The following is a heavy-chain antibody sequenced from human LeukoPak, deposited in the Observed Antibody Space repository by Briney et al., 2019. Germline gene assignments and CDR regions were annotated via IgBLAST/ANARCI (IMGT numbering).Heavy chain of an antibody. Sequence: GGSLRLSCAASGFTFGSYWMHWVRQAPGKGLVWVSSSNTDGSSTNYADSVKGRFTISRDNAKNTLYLQMNSLRAEDTAVYYCASGYCRGGSCYSGLFDPWGQGTLVTVSS. J-gene: IGHJ5*02. CDR3: ASGYCRGGSCYSGLFDP. V-gene: IGHV3-74*01. CDR2: SNTDGSST. CDR1: GFTFGSYW. D-gene: IGHD2-15*01.